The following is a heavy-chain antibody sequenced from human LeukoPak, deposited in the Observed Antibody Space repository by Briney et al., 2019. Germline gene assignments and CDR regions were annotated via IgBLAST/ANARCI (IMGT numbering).Heavy chain of an antibody. CDR3: ARGLYYYGSGSSDY. D-gene: IGHD3-10*01. Sequence: ASVKVSCKASGYTFTGYYMHWVRQAPGQGLEWMGWINPNSGGTNYAQRFQGRVTVTRDTSISTAYMELSRLRSDDTAVYYCARGLYYYGSGSSDYWGQGTLVTVSS. CDR2: INPNSGGT. V-gene: IGHV1-2*02. CDR1: GYTFTGYY. J-gene: IGHJ4*02.